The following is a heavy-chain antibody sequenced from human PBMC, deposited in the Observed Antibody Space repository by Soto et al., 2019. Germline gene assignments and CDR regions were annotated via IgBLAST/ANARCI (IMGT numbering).Heavy chain of an antibody. D-gene: IGHD2-15*01. CDR1: GYRFNNYW. CDR2: IYPGDSDT. Sequence: PGESLKISCKGSGYRFNNYWIGWVRQMPGKGLKWMGIIYPGDSDTRYSPSFQGQVTISADKSISTAYLQWSSLRASDTAMYYCARALGYCSGGSCPWYFDYWGQGTLVTVSS. J-gene: IGHJ4*02. V-gene: IGHV5-51*01. CDR3: ARALGYCSGGSCPWYFDY.